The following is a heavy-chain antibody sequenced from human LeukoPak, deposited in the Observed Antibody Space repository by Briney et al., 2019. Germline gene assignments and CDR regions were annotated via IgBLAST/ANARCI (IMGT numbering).Heavy chain of an antibody. CDR1: GGTFSSYA. D-gene: IGHD3-3*01. V-gene: IGHV1-69*13. Sequence: ASVKVSCKASGGTFSSYAISWVRQAPGQGLEWMGGIIPIFGTANYAQKFQGRVTITADESTSTAYMELSSLRSEDTAVYYCARALTIFGVVTPGTSFDYWGQGTLVTVSS. CDR2: IIPIFGTA. CDR3: ARALTIFGVVTPGTSFDY. J-gene: IGHJ4*02.